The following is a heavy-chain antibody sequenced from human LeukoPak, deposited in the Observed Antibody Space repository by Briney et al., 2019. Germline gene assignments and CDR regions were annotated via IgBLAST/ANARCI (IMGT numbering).Heavy chain of an antibody. CDR2: INHNGNVN. Sequence: GGSLRLSCAASGFTFSSYWMNWARQAPGKGLEWVASINHNGNVNYYVDSVKGRFTISRDNAKNSLYLQMSNLRTEDTAVYYCATYGMDVWGQGTTVTVSS. CDR3: ATYGMDV. CDR1: GFTFSSYW. J-gene: IGHJ6*02. V-gene: IGHV3-7*03.